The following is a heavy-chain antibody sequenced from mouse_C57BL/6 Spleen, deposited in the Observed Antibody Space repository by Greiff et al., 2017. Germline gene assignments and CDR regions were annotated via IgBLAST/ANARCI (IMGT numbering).Heavy chain of an antibody. V-gene: IGHV1-50*01. D-gene: IGHD1-1*01. Sequence: QVHVKQPGAELVKPGASVKLSCKASGYTFTSYWMQWVKQRPGQGLEWIGEIDPSDSYTNYNQKFKGKATLTVDTSSSTAYMQLSSLTSEDSAVYYCARSHYGSRSWFAYWGQGTLVTVSA. CDR2: IDPSDSYT. J-gene: IGHJ3*01. CDR1: GYTFTSYW. CDR3: ARSHYGSRSWFAY.